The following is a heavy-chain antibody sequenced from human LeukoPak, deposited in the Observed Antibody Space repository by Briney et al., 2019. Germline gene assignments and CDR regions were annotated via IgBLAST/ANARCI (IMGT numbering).Heavy chain of an antibody. Sequence: PGGSLRLSCAASGFTFSSYSMNWVRQAPGKGLEWVSSISSSSSYIYYADSVKGRFTISRDNAKNSLYLQMNSLRAEDTAVYYCARDLDYGDYVDHHWGQGTLVTVSS. CDR3: ARDLDYGDYVDHH. V-gene: IGHV3-21*01. CDR1: GFTFSSYS. CDR2: ISSSSSYI. J-gene: IGHJ5*02. D-gene: IGHD4-17*01.